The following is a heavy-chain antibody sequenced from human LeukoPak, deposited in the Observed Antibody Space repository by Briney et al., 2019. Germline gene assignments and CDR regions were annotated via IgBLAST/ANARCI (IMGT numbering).Heavy chain of an antibody. D-gene: IGHD2-2*01. CDR1: GFTFSSYA. Sequence: GGSLRLSCAASGFTFSSYAMSWVRQAPGKGLEWVSSISSSSSYIYYADSVKGRFTISRDNAKNSLYLQMNSLRAEDTAVYYCARELIVVVPAAMSSSSWFDYWGQGTLVTVSS. V-gene: IGHV3-21*01. J-gene: IGHJ4*02. CDR2: ISSSSSYI. CDR3: ARELIVVVPAAMSSSSWFDY.